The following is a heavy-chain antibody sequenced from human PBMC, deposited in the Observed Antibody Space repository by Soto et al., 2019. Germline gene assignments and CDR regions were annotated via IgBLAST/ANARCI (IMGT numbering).Heavy chain of an antibody. CDR3: ASDPYYYASGF. J-gene: IGHJ4*02. CDR1: GFRFSDHY. D-gene: IGHD3-10*01. V-gene: IGHV3-11*01. Sequence: GGSLRLSCAASGFRFSDHYMTWIRQAPGKGLEWVSKISGDGTTIYYADSVKGRFTVSRDNAKNSVYLQMNSLRAEDTAAYYCASDPYYYASGFWGQGTLVTVSS. CDR2: ISGDGTTI.